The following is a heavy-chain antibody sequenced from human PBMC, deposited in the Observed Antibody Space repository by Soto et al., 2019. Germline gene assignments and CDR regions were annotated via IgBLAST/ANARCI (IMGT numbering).Heavy chain of an antibody. CDR3: AIDLDGVVTGRGAFAV. CDR1: GGSIRNDTFY. Sequence: QVRLQESGQGLVRPSHTLSLIGTVSGGSIRNDTFYWSFLRQRPGAGLEWLGYISYSGITFYNPALERGPFISVDPSNNKFSLNLKSGTAADTAMYYCAIDLDGVVTGRGAFAVWGPGTLVTVSS. J-gene: IGHJ3*01. V-gene: IGHV4-31*03. CDR2: ISYSGIT. D-gene: IGHD3-9*01.